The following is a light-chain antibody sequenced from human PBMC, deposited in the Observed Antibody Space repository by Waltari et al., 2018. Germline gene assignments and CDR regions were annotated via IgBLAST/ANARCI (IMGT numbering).Light chain of an antibody. CDR3: QKYVSLPAT. Sequence: EIGLTQSPGTLSLSPGAGATLSCRASQSVSRSLAWYQQKPGQAPRLLIYDASTRATGIPDRFSGSGSGTDFSLTISRLEPEDFAVYYCQKYVSLPATFGQGTTVEIK. J-gene: IGKJ1*01. CDR1: QSVSRS. CDR2: DAS. V-gene: IGKV3-20*01.